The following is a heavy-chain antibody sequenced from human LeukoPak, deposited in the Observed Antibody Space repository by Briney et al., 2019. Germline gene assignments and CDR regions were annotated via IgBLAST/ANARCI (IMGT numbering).Heavy chain of an antibody. Sequence: GASVKVSCKVSGYTLTELSMHWVRQAPGKGLEWMGGFDPEDGETIYAQKFQGRVTMTEDTSTDTAYMELSSLRSEDTAVYYCATSPVTMVRGVILFDYWGQGTLVTVSS. CDR1: GYTLTELS. D-gene: IGHD3-10*01. J-gene: IGHJ4*02. V-gene: IGHV1-24*01. CDR3: ATSPVTMVRGVILFDY. CDR2: FDPEDGET.